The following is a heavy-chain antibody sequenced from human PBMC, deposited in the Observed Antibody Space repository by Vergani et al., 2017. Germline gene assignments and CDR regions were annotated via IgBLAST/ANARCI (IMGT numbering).Heavy chain of an antibody. J-gene: IGHJ4*02. CDR1: GYSFTSYW. CDR2: IDPSDSYT. Sequence: EVQLVQSGAEVKTPGESLRISCKGSGYSFTSYWISWVRQMPGKGLEWMGRIDPSDSYTNYSPSFQGHVTISADKSISTAYLQWSSLKASDTAMYYCARHVGYYDSSGYYDTFDYWGQGTLVTVSS. D-gene: IGHD3-22*01. CDR3: ARHVGYYDSSGYYDTFDY. V-gene: IGHV5-10-1*03.